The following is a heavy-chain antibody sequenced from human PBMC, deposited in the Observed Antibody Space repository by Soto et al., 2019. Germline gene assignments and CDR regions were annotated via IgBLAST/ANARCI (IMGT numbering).Heavy chain of an antibody. CDR1: GFTFSSYA. CDR3: ARDRIAARIHYYYYGMDV. J-gene: IGHJ6*02. V-gene: IGHV3-30-3*01. Sequence: GGSLRLSCAASGFTFSSYAMHWVRQAPGKGLEWVAVISYDGSNKYYADSVKGRFTISRDNSKNTLYLQMNSLRAEDTAVYYCARDRIAARIHYYYYGMDVWGQGTTVTVSS. D-gene: IGHD6-6*01. CDR2: ISYDGSNK.